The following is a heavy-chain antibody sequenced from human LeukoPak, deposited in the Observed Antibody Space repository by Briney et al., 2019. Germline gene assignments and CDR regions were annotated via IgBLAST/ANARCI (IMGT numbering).Heavy chain of an antibody. CDR3: ARELRRRWYFDL. Sequence: ASVKVSCKASGYTFTGYYLHWVRQAPGQGPEWMGWINPNSGGTNYAQKFQGRVTMSGDTSISTAYMELAFLRSDDTAVYYCARELRRRWYFDLWGRGTLVTVSS. V-gene: IGHV1-2*02. J-gene: IGHJ2*01. D-gene: IGHD3-10*01. CDR2: INPNSGGT. CDR1: GYTFTGYY.